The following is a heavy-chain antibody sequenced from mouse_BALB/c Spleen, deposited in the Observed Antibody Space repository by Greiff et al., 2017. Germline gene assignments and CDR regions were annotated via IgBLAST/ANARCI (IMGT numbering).Heavy chain of an antibody. CDR3: ARRYAYYAMDY. CDR1: GFTFSSYA. D-gene: IGHD2-10*02. J-gene: IGHJ4*01. V-gene: IGHV5-6-5*01. CDR2: ISSGGST. Sequence: EVKVVESGGGLVKPGGSLKLSCAASGFTFSSYAMSWVRQTPEKRLEWVASISSGGSTYYPDSVKGRFTISRDNARNILYLQMSSLRSEDTAMYYCARRYAYYAMDYWGQGTSVTVSS.